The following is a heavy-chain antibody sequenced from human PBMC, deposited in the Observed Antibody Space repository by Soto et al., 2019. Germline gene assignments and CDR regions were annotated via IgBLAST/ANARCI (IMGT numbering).Heavy chain of an antibody. Sequence: EVQLVESGGGLIQPGGSLRLSCAASGFTVGSNYMSWVRQAPGKGLEWVSVIYSGGSTYYADSVKGRFTISRDNSKNTLYLQMNSLRAEDTAVYYCARDWVESGYPECFQHWGQGTLVTVSS. D-gene: IGHD3-22*01. CDR1: GFTVGSNY. CDR2: IYSGGST. J-gene: IGHJ1*01. CDR3: ARDWVESGYPECFQH. V-gene: IGHV3-53*01.